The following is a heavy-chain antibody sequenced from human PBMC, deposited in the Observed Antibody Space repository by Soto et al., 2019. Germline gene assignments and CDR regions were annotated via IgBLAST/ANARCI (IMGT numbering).Heavy chain of an antibody. CDR2: INAGNGNT. CDR1: GYTFTSYA. D-gene: IGHD3-3*01. Sequence: ASVKVSCKASGYTFTSYAMHWVRQAPGQRLEWMGWINAGNGNTKYSQKFQGRVTITRDTSASTAYMELSSLRSEDTAVYYCARDSALRFLEWFSMDVWGQGTTVTVS. V-gene: IGHV1-3*01. J-gene: IGHJ6*02. CDR3: ARDSALRFLEWFSMDV.